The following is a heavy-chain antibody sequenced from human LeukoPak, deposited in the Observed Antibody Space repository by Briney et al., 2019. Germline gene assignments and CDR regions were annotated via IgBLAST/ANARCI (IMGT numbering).Heavy chain of an antibody. CDR3: ARVGITMVRGDPSTHYYYYYMDV. J-gene: IGHJ6*03. D-gene: IGHD3-10*01. CDR2: IYYSGST. Sequence: PSETLSLTCTVSGGSISSYYWSWIRQPPGKGLEWIGYIYYSGSTNYNPSLKSRVTISVDTSKNQFSLKLSSVTAADTAVYYCARVGITMVRGDPSTHYYYYYMDVWGKGTTVTISS. CDR1: GGSISSYY. V-gene: IGHV4-59*01.